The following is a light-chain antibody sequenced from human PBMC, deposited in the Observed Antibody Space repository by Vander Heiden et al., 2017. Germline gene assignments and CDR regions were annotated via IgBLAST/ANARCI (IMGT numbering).Light chain of an antibody. CDR3: NSYTSSTTLYV. CDR2: DVS. J-gene: IGLJ1*01. Sequence: QSALTQPVSVSGSPGHSTTISCTGTSSDVGAYNDVSWYQQHPGKAPKLMIFDVSNRPSGVSNRFSGSKSGNTASLTISGLQAEDEADYFCNSYTSSTTLYVFGTGTKVTVL. V-gene: IGLV2-14*03. CDR1: SSDVGAYND.